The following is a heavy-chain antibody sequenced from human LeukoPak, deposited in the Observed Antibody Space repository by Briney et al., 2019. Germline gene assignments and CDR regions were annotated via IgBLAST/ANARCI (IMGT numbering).Heavy chain of an antibody. V-gene: IGHV3-30*02. CDR1: GFTFRTSG. Sequence: GGSLRLSCAASGFTFRTSGMHWVRQAPGKGLEWVAFTWSDGSERYYADSVKGRFTISRDNSENTLYLQVNSLRPEDTAVYYCVQAISLGGGWGQGTLVTVSS. D-gene: IGHD3-10*01. J-gene: IGHJ1*01. CDR3: VQAISLGGG. CDR2: TWSDGSER.